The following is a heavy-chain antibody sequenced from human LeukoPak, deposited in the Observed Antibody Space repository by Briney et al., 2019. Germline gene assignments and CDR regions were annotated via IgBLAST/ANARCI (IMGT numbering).Heavy chain of an antibody. CDR1: GGSISSYY. Sequence: SETLSLTCTVSGGSISSYYWSWIRQPAGKGLEWIGRIYTSGSTNYNPSLKSRVTMLVDTSKNQFSLKLSSVTAADTAVYYCAGSSITMVSRDWYFDLWGRGTLVTVSS. CDR3: AGSSITMVSRDWYFDL. CDR2: IYTSGST. J-gene: IGHJ2*01. D-gene: IGHD3-10*01. V-gene: IGHV4-4*07.